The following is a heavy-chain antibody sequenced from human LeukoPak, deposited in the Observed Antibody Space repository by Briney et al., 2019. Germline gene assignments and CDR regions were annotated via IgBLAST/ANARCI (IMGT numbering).Heavy chain of an antibody. V-gene: IGHV3-21*01. CDR2: ISSSSSYI. D-gene: IGHD1-26*01. Sequence: GGSLRLSCAVSGFNFQDYGMTWVRQVPGKGLEWVSSISSSSSYIYYADSVKGRFTISRDNAKNSLYLQMNSLRAEDTAVYYCARVYRGSYFDYWGQGTLVTVSS. CDR1: GFNFQDYG. J-gene: IGHJ4*02. CDR3: ARVYRGSYFDY.